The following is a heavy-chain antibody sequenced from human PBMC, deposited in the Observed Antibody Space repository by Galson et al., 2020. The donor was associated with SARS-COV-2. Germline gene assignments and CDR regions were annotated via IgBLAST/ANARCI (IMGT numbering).Heavy chain of an antibody. V-gene: IGHV3-23*01. J-gene: IGHJ6*02. D-gene: IGHD3-22*01. CDR2: LSGVGGSK. Sequence: GGSLRLSCAASGFTFSSYAMSWVRQIPGKGLEWVAGLSGVGGSKYYGDSAKGRFTISRDNSKNTVYLDMNSLGADDTGVYFCAKAGEITRIVRDGLDVWGQGTAVTVSS. CDR3: AKAGEITRIVRDGLDV. CDR1: GFTFSSYA.